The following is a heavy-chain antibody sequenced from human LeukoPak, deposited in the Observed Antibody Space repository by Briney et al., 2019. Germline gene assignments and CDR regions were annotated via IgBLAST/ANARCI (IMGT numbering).Heavy chain of an antibody. CDR3: ARVEYSSSLGYYGMDV. J-gene: IGHJ6*02. CDR1: GGSFSGYY. V-gene: IGHV4-34*01. Sequence: PSETLSLTCAVYGGSFSGYYWSWIRQPPGKGLEWIGEINHSGSTNYNPSLKSRVTISVDTSKNQFSLKLSSVTAADTAVHYCARVEYSSSLGYYGMDVWGQGTTVTVSS. CDR2: INHSGST. D-gene: IGHD6-6*01.